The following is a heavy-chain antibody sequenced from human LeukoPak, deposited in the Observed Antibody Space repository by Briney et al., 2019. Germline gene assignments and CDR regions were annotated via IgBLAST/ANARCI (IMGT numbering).Heavy chain of an antibody. J-gene: IGHJ4*02. CDR2: IIPIFGTA. CDR3: ARGIDYYDSSGEYYFDY. Sequence: SVKVSCKASGGTFSSYAISWVRQAPGQGLEWMGRIIPIFGTANYAQKFQGRVTITTDESTSTAYMELSSLGSEDSAVYYCARGIDYYDSSGEYYFDYWGQGTLVTVSS. CDR1: GGTFSSYA. D-gene: IGHD3-22*01. V-gene: IGHV1-69*05.